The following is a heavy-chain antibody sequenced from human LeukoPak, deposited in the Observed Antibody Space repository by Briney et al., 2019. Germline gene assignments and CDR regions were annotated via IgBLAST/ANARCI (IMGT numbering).Heavy chain of an antibody. Sequence: PGGSLRLSCAASGFTFDDYAMHWVRQAPGMGLEWVSGISWNSGSIGYADSVKGRFTISRDNAKNSLYLQMNSLRAEDTALYYCAKDLYYDILTGPDLFDYWGQGTLVTVSS. CDR2: ISWNSGSI. J-gene: IGHJ4*02. CDR3: AKDLYYDILTGPDLFDY. CDR1: GFTFDDYA. V-gene: IGHV3-9*01. D-gene: IGHD3-9*01.